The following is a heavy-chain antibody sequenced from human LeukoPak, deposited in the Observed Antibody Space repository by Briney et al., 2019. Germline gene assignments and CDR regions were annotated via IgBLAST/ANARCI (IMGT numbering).Heavy chain of an antibody. V-gene: IGHV3-23*01. CDR2: ISGSGGST. D-gene: IGHD5-12*01. J-gene: IGHJ6*02. CDR1: GFTFSSYA. CDR3: AKYYSGYDGDYYYGMDV. Sequence: GGSLRLSSAAYGFTFSSYAMSWLRQAPGKGLEWVLAISGSGGSTYYADSVKGRFTISRDNSKNTLYLQMNSLRAEDTAVYYCAKYYSGYDGDYYYGMDVWGQGTTVTVSS.